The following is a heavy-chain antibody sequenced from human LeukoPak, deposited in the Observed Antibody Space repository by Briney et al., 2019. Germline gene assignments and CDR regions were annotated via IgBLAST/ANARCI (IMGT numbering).Heavy chain of an antibody. J-gene: IGHJ4*02. CDR2: INLDGGDK. CDR3: AIDYDYSLDY. D-gene: IGHD4/OR15-4a*01. Sequence: GGSLRLSCAATGITFSSYSMSWVRQAPGKGLEWVANINLDGGDKSYVGSVRGRFTISRDNAKNSLYLQMNSLGAEDTAVYYCAIDYDYSLDYWGQGTLVTVSS. CDR1: GITFSSYS. V-gene: IGHV3-7*01.